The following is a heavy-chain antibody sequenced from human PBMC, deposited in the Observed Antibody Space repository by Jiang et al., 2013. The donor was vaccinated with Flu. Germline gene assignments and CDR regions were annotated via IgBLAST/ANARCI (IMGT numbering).Heavy chain of an antibody. J-gene: IGHJ5*02. Sequence: SVKVSCKASGYTFTSYGISWVRQAPGQGLEWMGWISAYNGNTNYAQKLQGRVTMTTGTSTSTAYMELRSLRSDDTAVYYCARDRPFGVMITFGGVGRANWFDPWGQGTLVTVSS. CDR1: GYTFTSYG. CDR2: ISAYNGNT. CDR3: ARDRPFGVMITFGGVGRANWFDP. V-gene: IGHV1-18*01. D-gene: IGHD3-16*01.